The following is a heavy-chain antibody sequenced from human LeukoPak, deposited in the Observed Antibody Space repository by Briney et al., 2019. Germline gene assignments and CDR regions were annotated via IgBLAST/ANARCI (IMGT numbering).Heavy chain of an antibody. J-gene: IGHJ3*02. CDR2: IYYSGST. CDR3: AREEGSGARGAFDI. Sequence: SETLSPTCTVSGGSISSYYWSWIRQPPGKGLEWIGYIYYSGSTNYNPSLKSRVTISVDTSKNQFSLKLSSVTAADTAVYYCAREEGSGARGAFDIWGQGTMVTVSS. D-gene: IGHD7-27*01. V-gene: IGHV4-59*01. CDR1: GGSISSYY.